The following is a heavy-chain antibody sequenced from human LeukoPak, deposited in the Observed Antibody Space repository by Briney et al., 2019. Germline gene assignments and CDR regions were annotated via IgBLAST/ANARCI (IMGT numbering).Heavy chain of an antibody. J-gene: IGHJ4*02. D-gene: IGHD6-6*01. CDR2: ISSSSSYI. CDR1: GFTFSSYS. Sequence: GGSLRLSRAASGFTFSSYSMNWVRQAPAKGLEGVSSISSSSSYIYYADSVKGRFTISRDNAKHSLYLQMNSLRAEDTAVYYCARERAARLHYFDYWGQGTLVTVSS. CDR3: ARERAARLHYFDY. V-gene: IGHV3-21*01.